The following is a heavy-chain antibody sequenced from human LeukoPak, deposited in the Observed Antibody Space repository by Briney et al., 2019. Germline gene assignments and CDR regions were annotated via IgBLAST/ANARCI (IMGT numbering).Heavy chain of an antibody. CDR1: GFTFSSYA. Sequence: GGSLRLSCAPSGFTFSSYAMHWVRQAPGKGLEWVAVISYAGSNKFYADSVRGRVTISRDNSKNTLYLQMNNLKTEDTAVYYCARAGGYYYGSGSYYVYWGQGTLVTVSS. CDR2: ISYAGSNK. D-gene: IGHD3-10*01. V-gene: IGHV3-30-3*01. J-gene: IGHJ4*02. CDR3: ARAGGYYYGSGSYYVY.